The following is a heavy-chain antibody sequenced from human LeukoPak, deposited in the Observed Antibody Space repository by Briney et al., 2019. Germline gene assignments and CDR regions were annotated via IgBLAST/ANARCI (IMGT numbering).Heavy chain of an antibody. Sequence: GGSLRLSCAVSGFTFSNYAMSWVRQAPGKGLEWVSAISGSGGRTYYADSVKGRFTISRDNSNNTLYLQMNSLRAEDTAVYYCAKGVYCSSTSCFLCDYWGQGTLVTVSS. J-gene: IGHJ4*02. CDR2: ISGSGGRT. CDR3: AKGVYCSSTSCFLCDY. D-gene: IGHD2-2*01. CDR1: GFTFSNYA. V-gene: IGHV3-23*01.